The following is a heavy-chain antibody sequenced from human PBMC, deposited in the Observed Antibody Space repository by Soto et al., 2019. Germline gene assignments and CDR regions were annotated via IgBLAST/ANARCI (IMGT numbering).Heavy chain of an antibody. CDR2: ISAYNGNT. V-gene: IGHV1-18*01. D-gene: IGHD3-22*01. CDR1: GGTFSSYG. J-gene: IGHJ3*02. CDR3: ATRYYYDSSGPYIPSDAFDI. Sequence: GASVKVSCKASGGTFSSYGISWVRQAPGQGLEWMGWISAYNGNTNYAQKLQGRVTMTTDTSTSTAYMELRSLRSDDTAVYYCATRYYYDSSGPYIPSDAFDIWGQGTMVTVSS.